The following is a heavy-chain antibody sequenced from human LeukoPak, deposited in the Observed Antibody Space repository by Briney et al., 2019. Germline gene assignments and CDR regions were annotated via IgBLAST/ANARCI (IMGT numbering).Heavy chain of an antibody. CDR2: SGSGTNT. V-gene: IGHV3-23*01. CDR1: GFTFSSYG. Sequence: GGSLRLSCAASGFTFSSYGMSWVRQAPGKGLEWVSVSGSGTNTYYADSVKGRFTISRDNSKNTLYLQMNSLRVDDTAVYYCARSGDQGYYDNSGYKAWGFWGHGTLVTVSS. D-gene: IGHD3-3*01. CDR3: ARSGDQGYYDNSGYKAWGF. J-gene: IGHJ4*01.